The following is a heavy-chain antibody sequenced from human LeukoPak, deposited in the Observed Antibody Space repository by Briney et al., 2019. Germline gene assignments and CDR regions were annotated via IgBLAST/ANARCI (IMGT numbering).Heavy chain of an antibody. CDR1: SGSISSGSYY. CDR2: IYTSGST. J-gene: IGHJ5*02. V-gene: IGHV4-61*02. Sequence: PSETLSLTCTVSSGSISSGSYYWRWIRQPAGKGLEWIGRIYTSGSTNYNPSLKSRVTISVDTSKNQFSLKLSSVTAADTAVYYCARGYNRWFDPWGQGTLVTVSS. CDR3: ARGYNRWFDP. D-gene: IGHD1-14*01.